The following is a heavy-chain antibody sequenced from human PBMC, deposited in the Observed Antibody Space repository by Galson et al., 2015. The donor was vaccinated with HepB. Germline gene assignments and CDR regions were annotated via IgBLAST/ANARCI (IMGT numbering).Heavy chain of an antibody. J-gene: IGHJ3*02. CDR1: GFTFSSYG. Sequence: SLRLSCAASGFTFSSYGMHWVRQAPGKGLEWVAVIWYDGSNKYYADSVKGRFTISRDNSKNTLYLQMNSLRAEDTAVYHCARGVAAAGIPANAFDIWGQGTMVTVSS. CDR3: ARGVAAAGIPANAFDI. D-gene: IGHD6-13*01. CDR2: IWYDGSNK. V-gene: IGHV3-33*01.